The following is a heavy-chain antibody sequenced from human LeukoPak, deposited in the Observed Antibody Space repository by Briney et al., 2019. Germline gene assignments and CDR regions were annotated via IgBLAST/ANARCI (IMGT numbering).Heavy chain of an antibody. J-gene: IGHJ4*02. CDR3: ARVSGIRESRYFDY. D-gene: IGHD1-26*01. Sequence: GGSLRLSCAASGFTFSSYSMNWVRQAPGKGLEWVSSISSSSSYIYYADSVKGRFTISRDNAKNSPYLQMNSLRAEDTAVYYCARVSGIRESRYFDYWGQGTLVTVSS. CDR2: ISSSSSYI. CDR1: GFTFSSYS. V-gene: IGHV3-21*01.